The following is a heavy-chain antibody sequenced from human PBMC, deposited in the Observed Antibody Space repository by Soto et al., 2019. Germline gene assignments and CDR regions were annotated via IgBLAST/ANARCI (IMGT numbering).Heavy chain of an antibody. V-gene: IGHV3-48*03. CDR1: GCTFSIYE. CDR3: AKSGEDYYYGMDV. CDR2: ISRSGSNI. Sequence: EEQLVESGGGLVQPGGSLRLSCAASGCTFSIYEMNWVRQAPGKGLEWVSYISRSGSNIYYADSVKGRFTISRDNAKNSLYLQMNSLRAEDTAVYYCAKSGEDYYYGMDVWGQGTTVTVSS. J-gene: IGHJ6*02. D-gene: IGHD5-12*01.